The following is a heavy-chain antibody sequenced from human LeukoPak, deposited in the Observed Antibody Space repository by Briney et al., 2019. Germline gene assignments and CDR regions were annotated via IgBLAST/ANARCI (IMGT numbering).Heavy chain of an antibody. J-gene: IGHJ4*02. V-gene: IGHV3-23*01. CDR1: GFTFSSYA. CDR2: LSGSGAST. CDR3: AKVAIGRYFDY. D-gene: IGHD3-10*01. Sequence: GGSLRLSCAASGFTFSSYAMTWVRQAPGKGLEWVSSLSGSGASTYYADSVKGRFTISRDNSKNTLFLQVNSLRAEDTAVYYCAKVAIGRYFDYWGQGTLVTVSS.